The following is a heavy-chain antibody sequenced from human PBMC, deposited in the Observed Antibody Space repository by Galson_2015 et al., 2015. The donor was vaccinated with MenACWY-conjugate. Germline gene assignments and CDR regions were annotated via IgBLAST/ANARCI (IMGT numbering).Heavy chain of an antibody. CDR2: IYWDDDK. V-gene: IGHV2-5*02. CDR1: RFSLSTSRVG. D-gene: IGHD2-2*01. J-gene: IGHJ3*01. CDR3: AHSPYCSTTSCYAARAFDV. Sequence: PALVKPPQTLTLACTFSRFSLSTSRVGVGWIRQPPGQALEWLSLIYWDDDKRYSPSLKSRLTITKDTSKNQVVLSMTNMDPVDTATYYCAHSPYCSTTSCYAARAFDVWGQGTVVTVSS.